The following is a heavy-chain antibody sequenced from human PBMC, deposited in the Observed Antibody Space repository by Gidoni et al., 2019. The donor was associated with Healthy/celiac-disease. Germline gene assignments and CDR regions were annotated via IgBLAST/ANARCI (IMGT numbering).Heavy chain of an antibody. CDR3: ASRGRTWQEWYFDY. CDR2: ISSSSSYT. D-gene: IGHD3-3*01. J-gene: IGHJ4*02. Sequence: QVQLVESGGGLVKPGGSLRRPCAASGFTFSDYYMSWIRQAPGKGLEWVSYISSSSSYTNYADSVKGRFTISRDNAKNSLYLQMNSLRAEDTAVYYCASRGRTWQEWYFDYWGQGTLVTVSS. V-gene: IGHV3-11*05. CDR1: GFTFSDYY.